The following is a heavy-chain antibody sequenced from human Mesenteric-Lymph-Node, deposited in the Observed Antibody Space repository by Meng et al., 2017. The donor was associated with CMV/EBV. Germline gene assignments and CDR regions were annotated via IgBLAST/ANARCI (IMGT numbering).Heavy chain of an antibody. CDR3: ARNLGYCTSITCYIFVY. D-gene: IGHD2-2*01. J-gene: IGHJ4*02. CDR1: GYTFSDYY. V-gene: IGHV1-2*02. Sequence: ASVKVSCKASGYTFSDYYLHWVRQAPGQGLEWLGWINPNDGGTNSAQKFQDRVTMTRDRSTSTVYMEMSRLTSADTAVYYCARNLGYCTSITCYIFVYWGQGALVTVSS. CDR2: INPNDGGT.